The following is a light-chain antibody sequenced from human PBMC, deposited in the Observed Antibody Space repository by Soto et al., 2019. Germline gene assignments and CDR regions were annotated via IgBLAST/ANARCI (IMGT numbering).Light chain of an antibody. CDR3: HQYSAFHT. CDR2: KAS. Sequence: DIQMTQSPSTLSASVGHRIIIPCRASESISSWLAWYQQKPGKAPKLLIYKASTLESGVPSRFSASGSGTEFPLTISSLQPDDSATYFCHQYSAFHTFGGGTKVDMK. J-gene: IGKJ4*01. CDR1: ESISSW. V-gene: IGKV1-5*03.